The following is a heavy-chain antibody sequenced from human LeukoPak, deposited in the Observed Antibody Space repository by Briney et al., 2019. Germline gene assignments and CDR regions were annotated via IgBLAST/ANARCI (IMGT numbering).Heavy chain of an antibody. CDR2: ISYDGSNK. CDR3: AKDEGGSGFDY. V-gene: IGHV3-30*18. CDR1: GFTFSNAW. D-gene: IGHD6-19*01. Sequence: GRSLRLSCAASGFTFSNAWMNWVRQAPGKGLEWVAVISYDGSNKYYADSVKGRFTISRDNSKNTLYLQMNSLGAEDTAVYYCAKDEGGSGFDYWGQGTLVTVSS. J-gene: IGHJ4*02.